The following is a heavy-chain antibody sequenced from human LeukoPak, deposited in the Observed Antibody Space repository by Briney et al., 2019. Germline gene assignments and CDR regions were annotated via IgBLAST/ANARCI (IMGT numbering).Heavy chain of an antibody. CDR3: ARYYSSGWNYFDY. D-gene: IGHD6-19*01. CDR2: IYYSGST. V-gene: IGHV4-39*01. J-gene: IGHJ4*02. Sequence: ETLSLTCTVSGGSISSSSYYWGWIRQPPGKGLEWIGSIYYSGSTYYNPSLKSRVTISVDTSKNQFSLKLSSVTAADTAVYYCARYYSSGWNYFDYWGQGTLVTVSS. CDR1: GGSISSSSYY.